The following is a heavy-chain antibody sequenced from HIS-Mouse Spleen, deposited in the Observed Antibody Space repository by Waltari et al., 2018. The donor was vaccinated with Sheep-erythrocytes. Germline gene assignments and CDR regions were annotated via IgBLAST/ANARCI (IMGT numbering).Heavy chain of an antibody. V-gene: IGHV3-21*01. J-gene: IGHJ3*02. CDR2: ISSSRSYI. CDR3: ARDTGTDAFDI. CDR1: GFTFSSYS. D-gene: IGHD1-1*01. Sequence: EVQLVESGGGLVKPGGSLRLSCAASGFTFSSYSMNWVRQAPVKGLEWVSSISSSRSYIYSASSVKGRFTISRDNAKNSLYLQMNSLRAEDTAVYYCARDTGTDAFDIWGQGTMVTVSS.